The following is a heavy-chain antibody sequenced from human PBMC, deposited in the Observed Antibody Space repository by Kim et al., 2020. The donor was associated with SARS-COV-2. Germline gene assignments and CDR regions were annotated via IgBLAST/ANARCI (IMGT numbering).Heavy chain of an antibody. J-gene: IGHJ4*02. CDR1: GYSISSGYY. D-gene: IGHD3-16*02. CDR3: ARVARVLWGSYRSSFDY. CDR2: IYHSGST. Sequence: SETLSLTCTVSGYSISSGYYWGWIRQPPGKRLEWIGSIYHSGSTYYNPSLKSRVTISVDTSKNQFSLKLTSVTAADTAVYYCARVARVLWGSYRSSFDYWGQGTLVTVSS. V-gene: IGHV4-38-2*02.